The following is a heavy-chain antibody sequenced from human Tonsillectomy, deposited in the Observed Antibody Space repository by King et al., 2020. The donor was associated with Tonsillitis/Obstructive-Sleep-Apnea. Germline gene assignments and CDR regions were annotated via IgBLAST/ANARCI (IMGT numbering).Heavy chain of an antibody. V-gene: IGHV3-11*01. CDR1: GFTFSDYY. D-gene: IGHD4-23*01. CDR2: ISGSGSTI. Sequence: VQLVESGGGLVKPGGSLRLSYTVSGFTFSDYYMTWIRQAPGKGLEWISYISGSGSTIYYADSVKGRFTISRDNAKYSLYLQMNSLRAEDTAVYYCARRRSHDCGGKDDPFDIWRRGTMVTVSS. J-gene: IGHJ3*02. CDR3: ARRRSHDCGGKDDPFDI.